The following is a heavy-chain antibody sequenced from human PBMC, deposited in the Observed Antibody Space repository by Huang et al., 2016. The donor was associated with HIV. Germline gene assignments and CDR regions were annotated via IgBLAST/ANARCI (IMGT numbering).Heavy chain of an antibody. J-gene: IGHJ4*02. CDR2: IKEDGIEK. D-gene: IGHD6-19*01. Sequence: EVQLVESGGGLVRPGDSLRLSCAASGFTFSDFWMTWVRQAPGKGLEWVANIKEDGIEKHFAVSVKGRFNISRDNARSSLYLQMNSLRVDDTATYYCARVGGHRSGWYFVSGLINYWGQGAQVTVS. CDR1: GFTFSDFW. CDR3: ARVGGHRSGWYFVSGLINY. V-gene: IGHV3-7*04.